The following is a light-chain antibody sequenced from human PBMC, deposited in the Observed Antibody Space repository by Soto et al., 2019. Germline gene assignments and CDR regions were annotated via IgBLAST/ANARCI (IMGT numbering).Light chain of an antibody. CDR1: QSVSRNY. J-gene: IGKJ1*01. Sequence: EIVLTQSPGTLSLSPGERATLSCRASQSVSRNYLAWYQQKPGQAPRLLIYGASSRATGIPDRFSGSGSGTDFTLTISRLEPEDFVVYYCQQRSDWPWTFGQGTKVEIK. CDR2: GAS. CDR3: QQRSDWPWT. V-gene: IGKV3D-20*02.